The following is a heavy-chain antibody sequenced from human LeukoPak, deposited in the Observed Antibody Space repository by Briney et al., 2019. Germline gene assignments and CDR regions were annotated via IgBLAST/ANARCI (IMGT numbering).Heavy chain of an antibody. CDR1: GFTFSNYG. CDR2: VSYDGSSK. CDR3: AKDGSSSTSFDY. J-gene: IGHJ4*02. Sequence: GGSLRLSCAASGFTFSNYGMHWVRQAPGKGLERVAIVSYDGSSKYYADSVKGRFTISRDNSKNTLYLQMNSLRAEDTALYYCAKDGSSSTSFDYWGQGTLVTVSS. V-gene: IGHV3-30*18. D-gene: IGHD2-2*01.